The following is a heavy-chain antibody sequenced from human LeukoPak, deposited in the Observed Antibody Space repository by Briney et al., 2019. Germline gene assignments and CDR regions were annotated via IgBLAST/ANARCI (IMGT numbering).Heavy chain of an antibody. CDR3: ARDLGIAARNWFDP. J-gene: IGHJ5*02. D-gene: IGHD6-6*01. V-gene: IGHV4-34*01. Sequence: PSETLSLTCAVYGGSFSGYYWSWIRQPPGKGLEWIGEINHSGSTNYNPSLKSRVTISVDTSKNQFSLKLSSVTAADTAVYYCARDLGIAARNWFDPWGQGTLVTVSS. CDR1: GGSFSGYY. CDR2: INHSGST.